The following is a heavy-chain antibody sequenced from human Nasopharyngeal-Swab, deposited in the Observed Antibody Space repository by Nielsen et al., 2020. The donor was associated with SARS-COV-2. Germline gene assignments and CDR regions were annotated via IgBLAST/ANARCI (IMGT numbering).Heavy chain of an antibody. V-gene: IGHV5-51*01. J-gene: IGHJ3*02. CDR3: ARQLRSRTNDAFDI. Sequence: KVSCKGTGYSFTSYWIGGVRQTPGKGLEWMGIIYPGDSDTRYSPSFQGQVTISADKSISTAYLQWSSLKASDTAMYYCARQLRSRTNDAFDIWGRGTMVTVSS. CDR2: IYPGDSDT. CDR1: GYSFTSYW. D-gene: IGHD5-12*01.